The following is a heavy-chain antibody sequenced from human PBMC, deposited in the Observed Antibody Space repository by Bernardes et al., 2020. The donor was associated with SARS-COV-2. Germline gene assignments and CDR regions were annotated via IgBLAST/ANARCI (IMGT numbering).Heavy chain of an antibody. D-gene: IGHD2-2*01. J-gene: IGHJ5*02. CDR1: GFTFDDYA. CDR2: ISWNSGSI. Sequence: SLRLYCEASGFTFDDYAMHWVRQAPGKGLEWVSGISWNSGSIGYADSVKGRFTISRDNAKNSLYLQMNSLRAEDTALYYCAKAGGCSSTSCYHPYNWFDPWGQGTLVTVSS. V-gene: IGHV3-9*01. CDR3: AKAGGCSSTSCYHPYNWFDP.